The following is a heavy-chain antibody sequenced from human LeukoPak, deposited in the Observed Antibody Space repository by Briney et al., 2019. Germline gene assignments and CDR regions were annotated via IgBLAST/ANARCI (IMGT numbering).Heavy chain of an antibody. Sequence: KPSETLPLTCAVYGGSFSGYYWSWIRQPPGKGLEWIGEINHSGSTNYNPSLKSRVTISVDTSKNQFSLKLSSVTAADTAVYYCARGGRRITMTVVAKGYFDYWGQGTLVTVSS. D-gene: IGHD3-22*01. CDR2: INHSGST. J-gene: IGHJ4*02. CDR1: GGSFSGYY. V-gene: IGHV4-34*01. CDR3: ARGGRRITMTVVAKGYFDY.